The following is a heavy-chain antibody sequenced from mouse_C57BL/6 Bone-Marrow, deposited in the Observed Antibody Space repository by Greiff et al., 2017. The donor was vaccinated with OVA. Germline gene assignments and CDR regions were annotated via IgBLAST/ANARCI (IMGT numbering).Heavy chain of an antibody. D-gene: IGHD1-1*01. CDR3: ATYYGSSSHFDY. CDR2: IYPRSGNT. J-gene: IGHJ2*01. CDR1: GYTFTSYG. Sequence: VKLQQSGAELARPGASVKLSCKASGYTFTSYGISWVKQRTGQGLEWIGEIYPRSGNTYYNEKFKGKATLTADKSSSTAYMELRSLTSEDSAVYFCATYYGSSSHFDYWGQGTTLTVSS. V-gene: IGHV1-81*01.